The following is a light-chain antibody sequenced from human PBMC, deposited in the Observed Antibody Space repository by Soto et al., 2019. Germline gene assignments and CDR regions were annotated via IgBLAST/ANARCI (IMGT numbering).Light chain of an antibody. J-gene: IGLJ2*01. CDR1: SGSIASNH. V-gene: IGLV6-57*04. CDR2: KND. CDR3: QSYEDNSVV. Sequence: NFMLTQPHSVSESPGKTVTISCTRSSGSIASNHVQWYQQRPGSAPTTVIYKNDQRPSGVPDRFSGSIDSSSNSASFTISALKTEDEADYYCQSYEDNSVVFGGGTKLTVL.